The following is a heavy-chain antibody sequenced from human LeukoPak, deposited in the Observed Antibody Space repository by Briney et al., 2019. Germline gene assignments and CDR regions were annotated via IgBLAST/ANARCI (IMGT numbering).Heavy chain of an antibody. J-gene: IGHJ6*02. CDR3: ARDLTMVRGVITPPDYYYYYGMDV. CDR2: ITSSGGDI. D-gene: IGHD3-10*01. Sequence: KPGGSLRLSCAASEFTVSGYSMNWVRQAPGKGLEWVSSITSSGGDIYYADSVKGRFTISRDNSKNTLYLQMNSLRAEDTAVYYCARDLTMVRGVITPPDYYYYYGMDVWGQGTTVTVSS. V-gene: IGHV3-21*04. CDR1: EFTVSGYS.